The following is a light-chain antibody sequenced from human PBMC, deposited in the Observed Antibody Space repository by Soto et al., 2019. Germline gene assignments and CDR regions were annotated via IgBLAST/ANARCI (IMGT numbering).Light chain of an antibody. CDR1: QSVSNNY. V-gene: IGKV3-20*01. J-gene: IGKJ1*01. CDR2: GAS. CDR3: QQYGSSGT. Sequence: GLTQSAGTVSLSPGERATLSCRASQSVSNNYLAWYQQKPGQAPRLLIYGASNRATGIPDRFSGSGSGTDFTLTISRLEPEDFAVYYCQQYGSSGTFGQGTKVDIK.